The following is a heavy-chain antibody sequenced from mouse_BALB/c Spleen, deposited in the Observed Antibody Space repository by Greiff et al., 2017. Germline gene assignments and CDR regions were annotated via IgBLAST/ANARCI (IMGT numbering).Heavy chain of an antibody. CDR2: ISNGGGST. J-gene: IGHJ4*01. D-gene: IGHD1-1*02. V-gene: IGHV5-12-2*01. CDR3: ARHGSYAMDY. Sequence: EVKLVESGGGLVQPRGSLKLSCAASGFTFSSYTMSWVRQTPETRLEWVAYISNGGGSTYYPDTVKGRFTISRDNAKNTLYLQMSSLKSEDTAMYYCARHGSYAMDYWGQGTSVTVSS. CDR1: GFTFSSYT.